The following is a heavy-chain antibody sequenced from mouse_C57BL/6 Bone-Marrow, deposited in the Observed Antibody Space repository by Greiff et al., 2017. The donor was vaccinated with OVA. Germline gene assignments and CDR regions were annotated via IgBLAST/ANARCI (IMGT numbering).Heavy chain of an antibody. CDR2: INPSNGGT. CDR1: GYTFTSYW. V-gene: IGHV1-53*01. CDR3: ARPPCDGAWFAY. Sequence: QVQLKQPGTELVKPGASVKLSCKASGYTFTSYWMHWVKQRPGQGLEWIGNINPSNGGTNYNEKFKSKATLTVDKSSSTAYMQLSSLTSEDSAVYYCARPPCDGAWFAYWGQGTLVTVSA. J-gene: IGHJ3*01.